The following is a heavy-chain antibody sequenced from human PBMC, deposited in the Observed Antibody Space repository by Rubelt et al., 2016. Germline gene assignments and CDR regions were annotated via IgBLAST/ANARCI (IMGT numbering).Heavy chain of an antibody. CDR3: AKEFDYYGSGSRYYYFGMDV. V-gene: IGHV3-23*01. D-gene: IGHD3-10*01. CDR2: ISGSGGTT. J-gene: IGHJ6*02. CDR1: GFTFSSYG. Sequence: GGSLRLSCAASGFTFSSYGMSWVRQSPGKGLEWVSGISGSGGTTYYANSVKGRFTISRDNSKNTLCLQMNSLRAEDTALYYCAKEFDYYGSGSRYYYFGMDVWGQGTTVTVSS.